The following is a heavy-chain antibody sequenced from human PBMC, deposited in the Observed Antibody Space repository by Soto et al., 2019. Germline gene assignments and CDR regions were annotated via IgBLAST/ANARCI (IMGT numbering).Heavy chain of an antibody. CDR1: GGSISSYY. V-gene: IGHV4-59*08. CDR2: IYYSGSP. J-gene: IGHJ4*02. CDR3: ARRWGRTFDY. D-gene: IGHD7-27*01. Sequence: QVQLQESGPGLVKPSETLSLTCTVSGGSISSYYWSWIRQPPGKGLEWIGYIYYSGSPNYNPSLRSRVTISVDTSKNQSSRKLSSVTAADTAVYYCARRWGRTFDYWGQGTLVTVSS.